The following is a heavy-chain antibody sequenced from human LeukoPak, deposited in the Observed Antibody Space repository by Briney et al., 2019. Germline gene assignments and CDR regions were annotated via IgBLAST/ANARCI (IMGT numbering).Heavy chain of an antibody. V-gene: IGHV3-15*01. CDR2: IKSKTDGGTT. Sequence: PGGSLSLSWAASGFTFGNAWMSWFRQAPGKGLEGVGRIKSKTDGGTTDYAAPVKGRFTISRDDSKNTLYLQMNSLKTEDTAVYYCSGSSWYVPGWFDPWGQGTLVTVSS. CDR1: GFTFGNAW. CDR3: SGSSWYVPGWFDP. J-gene: IGHJ5*02. D-gene: IGHD6-13*01.